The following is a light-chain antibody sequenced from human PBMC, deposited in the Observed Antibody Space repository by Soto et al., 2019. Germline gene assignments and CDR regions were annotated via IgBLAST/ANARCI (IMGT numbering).Light chain of an antibody. J-gene: IGKJ5*01. CDR1: QSISSY. CDR2: AAS. CDR3: QQRSNLIT. Sequence: DIQMTQSPSSLSASVGYRFNITCRASQSISSYLNWYEQKPGKAPKLLIYAASSLQSGVPSRLSGSGSGTDFTLTISSIEPEDFAVYYCQQRSNLITFGHGTRLEI. V-gene: IGKV1-39*01.